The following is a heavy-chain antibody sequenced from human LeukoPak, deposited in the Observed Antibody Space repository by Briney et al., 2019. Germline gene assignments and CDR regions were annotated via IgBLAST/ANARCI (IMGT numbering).Heavy chain of an antibody. CDR3: ASQGEDYGASDAFDI. V-gene: IGHV4-34*01. CDR1: GGSFSGYY. CDR2: INHSGST. Sequence: SGTLCFTCAVHGGSFSGYYWSWIRQPPGKGLEWSGEINHSGSTNYNPSLKSRVTISVDTSKNQFSLKLSSVTAADTAVYYCASQGEDYGASDAFDIWGQGTMVTVSS. J-gene: IGHJ3*02. D-gene: IGHD4-17*01.